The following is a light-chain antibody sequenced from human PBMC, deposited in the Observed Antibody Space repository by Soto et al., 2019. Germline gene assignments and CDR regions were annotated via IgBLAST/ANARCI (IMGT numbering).Light chain of an antibody. CDR1: QSVSTN. J-gene: IGKJ1*01. CDR2: AES. V-gene: IGKV3-15*01. CDR3: QQYNRWPRT. Sequence: EMVMTQSPATLSVSPGERATLSCTASQSVSTNLAWYQQKPGQAPRLLIYAESTRATGIPARFSGSGSGTEFTLTISSLQSEDLEVYYCQQYNRWPRTFGQGTKVEIK.